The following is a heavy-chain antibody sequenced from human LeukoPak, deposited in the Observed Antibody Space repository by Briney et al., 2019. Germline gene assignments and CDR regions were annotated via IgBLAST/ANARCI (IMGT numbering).Heavy chain of an antibody. V-gene: IGHV3-7*01. Sequence: PGGSLRLSCEASGFTFNNYWMSWVRQAPGKGLEWVANIKEDGNEKYYVDSVKGRFIISRDNAKNSLYLQMNSLRVEDTAVYYCARGKSGSYGTKGYWGQGTLVTVSS. CDR3: ARGKSGSYGTKGY. CDR2: IKEDGNEK. CDR1: GFTFNNYW. D-gene: IGHD1-26*01. J-gene: IGHJ4*02.